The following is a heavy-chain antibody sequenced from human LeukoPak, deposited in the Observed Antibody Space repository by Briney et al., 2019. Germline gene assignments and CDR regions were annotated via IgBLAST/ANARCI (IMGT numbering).Heavy chain of an antibody. CDR1: GFTFSSYS. V-gene: IGHV3-21*01. CDR3: ARVGLVCSGYPADY. D-gene: IGHD3-3*01. Sequence: GGSLRPSCAASGFTFSSYSMNWVRQAPGKGLEWVSSISSSSSYIYYADSVKGRFTISRDNAKNSLYLQMNSLRAEDTAVYYCARVGLVCSGYPADYWGQGTLVTVSS. J-gene: IGHJ4*02. CDR2: ISSSSSYI.